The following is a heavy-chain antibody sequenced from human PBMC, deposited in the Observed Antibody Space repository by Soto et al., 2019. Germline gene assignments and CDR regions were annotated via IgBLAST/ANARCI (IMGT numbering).Heavy chain of an antibody. CDR3: ARVPDY. V-gene: IGHV4-30-2*01. J-gene: IGHJ4*02. CDR2: IYHSGST. CDR1: GGSISSGGYS. Sequence: QLQLQEFGSGLVKPSQTLSLNCAVSGGSISSGGYSWSWIRLPPGKALGWIGYIYHSGSTYYNPSPQSRVIISVDRSKNQFSLKLRSVTAADTAVYYCARVPDYWGQGTLVTVSS.